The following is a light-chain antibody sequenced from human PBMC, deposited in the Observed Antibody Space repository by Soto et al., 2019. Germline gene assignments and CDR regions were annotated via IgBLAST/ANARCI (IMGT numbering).Light chain of an antibody. CDR1: SSNIGAPSG. J-gene: IGLJ1*01. CDR2: GNS. CDR3: QSYASDQNGIYV. Sequence: QSVLAQPPSVAGAPGQRVTISCTGSSSNIGAPSGVHWYQQLPGTAPKLRIYGNSNRPSGVPDRFSGSKSGTSASLDIPRLQADDEADYYPQSYASDQNGIYVFGTGTKVTLL. V-gene: IGLV1-40*01.